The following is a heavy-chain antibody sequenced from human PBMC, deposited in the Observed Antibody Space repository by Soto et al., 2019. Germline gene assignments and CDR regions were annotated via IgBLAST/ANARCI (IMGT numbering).Heavy chain of an antibody. CDR2: IYHSGST. Sequence: SETLSLTCAVSGGSISSGGYSWSWIRQPPGKGLEWIGYIYHSGSTYYNPSLKSRVTISVDRSKNQFSLKLSSVTAADTAVYYCAREGGYYGSGSYAFDIWGQGTMVTVSS. V-gene: IGHV4-30-2*01. D-gene: IGHD3-10*01. CDR1: GGSISSGGYS. J-gene: IGHJ3*02. CDR3: AREGGYYGSGSYAFDI.